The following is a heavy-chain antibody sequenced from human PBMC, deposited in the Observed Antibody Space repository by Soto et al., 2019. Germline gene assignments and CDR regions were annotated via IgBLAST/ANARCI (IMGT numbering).Heavy chain of an antibody. J-gene: IGHJ6*02. CDR3: GREAVTKRDFYSYGMDV. V-gene: IGHV4-31*03. Sequence: QVQLQESGPGLVKPSQTLSLTCTVSGGSIRNSGYYWSWIRQLPGKGLVWIGFISYSGSTDYAPSLNSRVTMSVDTAKNQCSLNLSSVTAADTAVYYCGREAVTKRDFYSYGMDVWGRGTTFTVSS. CDR1: GGSIRNSGYY. D-gene: IGHD4-4*01. CDR2: ISYSGST.